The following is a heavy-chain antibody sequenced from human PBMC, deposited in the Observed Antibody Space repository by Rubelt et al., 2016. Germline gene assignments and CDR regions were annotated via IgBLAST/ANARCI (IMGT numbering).Heavy chain of an antibody. D-gene: IGHD3-10*01. Sequence: AASGFTLSSYWMHWVRQAPGKGLVWVSRINSDGSSTSYADSVKGRFTISRDNAKNTLYLQMNSLRAEDTAVYYCARGITMVRGVRNYYYYGMDVWGQGTTVTVSS. J-gene: IGHJ6*02. V-gene: IGHV3-74*01. CDR3: ARGITMVRGVRNYYYYGMDV. CDR2: INSDGSST. CDR1: GFTLSSYW.